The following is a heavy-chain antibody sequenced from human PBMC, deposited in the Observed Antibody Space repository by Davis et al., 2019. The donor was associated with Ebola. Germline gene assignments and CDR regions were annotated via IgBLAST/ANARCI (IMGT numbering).Heavy chain of an antibody. D-gene: IGHD2-2*02. CDR2: IYYSGST. J-gene: IGHJ4*02. CDR1: GGSISSYY. CDR3: ASRGWDHLNCSSTSCYKDY. V-gene: IGHV4-59*01. Sequence: PSETLSLTCTVSGGSISSYYWSWIRQPPGKGLEWIGYIYYSGSTNYNPSLKSRVTISVDTSKNQFSLKLSSVTAADTAVYYCASRGWDHLNCSSTSCYKDYWGQGTLVTVSS.